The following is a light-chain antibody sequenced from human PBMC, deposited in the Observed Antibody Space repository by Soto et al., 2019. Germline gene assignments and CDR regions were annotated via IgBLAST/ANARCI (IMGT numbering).Light chain of an antibody. CDR3: QQYGNSPIT. Sequence: EVLLTPSPGTLSLSRGERATLSCRASERIYSAYLGWYQPKPGQAPRLLIYGTSSRATGIPDRFSGSGSGTDFTPTISRLEPEDFAVYDGQQYGNSPITFGQGTRLEIK. CDR2: GTS. J-gene: IGKJ5*01. V-gene: IGKV3-20*01. CDR1: ERIYSAY.